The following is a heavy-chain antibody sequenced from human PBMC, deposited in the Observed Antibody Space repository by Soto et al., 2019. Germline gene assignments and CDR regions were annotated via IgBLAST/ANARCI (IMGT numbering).Heavy chain of an antibody. CDR3: ARDHDGSGSYLGY. D-gene: IGHD3-10*01. V-gene: IGHV3-33*01. CDR1: GFTFTSYA. CDR2: IWYDGSNQ. J-gene: IGHJ4*02. Sequence: QVQLVESGGGVVQPGRSLRLSCAASGFTFTSYAIHWVRQAPGKGLEWVSVIWYDGSNQYYADSVKGRFTISRDNSKNTVYLHMNSLTAEDTAVYYCARDHDGSGSYLGYWGQGTLVTVSS.